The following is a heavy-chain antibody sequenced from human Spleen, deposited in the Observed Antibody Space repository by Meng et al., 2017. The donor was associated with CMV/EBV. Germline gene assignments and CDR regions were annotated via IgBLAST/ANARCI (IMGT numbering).Heavy chain of an antibody. CDR3: AKDGAHDFSTASLFYYNYYGMDG. Sequence: GESLKISCAASGFIFSSSAMHWVRQAPGKGLEWVAVISYDGNNKYYAGSVKGRFTISRDNSKNTLYLQMNSLRTEDTAVYFCAKDGAHDFSTASLFYYNYYGMDGWGQGTTVTVSS. V-gene: IGHV3-30*04. CDR2: ISYDGNNK. CDR1: GFIFSSSA. D-gene: IGHD3/OR15-3a*01. J-gene: IGHJ6*02.